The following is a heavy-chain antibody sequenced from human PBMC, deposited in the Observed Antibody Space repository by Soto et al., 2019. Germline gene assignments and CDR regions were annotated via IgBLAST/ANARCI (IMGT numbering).Heavy chain of an antibody. Sequence: QVQLVQSGPEMRKPGSSVKVSCKSSGGSFSNYAISWVRQAPGQGLEWLGGVIPVFNSANYAPKFQGRVTITADMSTSTAYMEVSSLAPDDTAVYYCGRRANRGMDVWGQGTTVTVSS. CDR3: GRRANRGMDV. CDR1: GGSFSNYA. D-gene: IGHD2-8*01. CDR2: VIPVFNSA. J-gene: IGHJ6*02. V-gene: IGHV1-69*06.